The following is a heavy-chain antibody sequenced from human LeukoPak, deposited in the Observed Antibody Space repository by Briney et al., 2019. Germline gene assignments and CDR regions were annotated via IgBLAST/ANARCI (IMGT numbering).Heavy chain of an antibody. CDR2: ISSSSSTI. D-gene: IGHD3-16*01. V-gene: IGHV3-48*01. CDR1: GFTFSSYS. J-gene: IGHJ6*02. CDR3: AREITYDYATYGMDV. Sequence: GGSLRLSCAASGFTFSSYSMNWVRQAPGKGLEWVSYISSSSSTIYYADSVKGRFTISRDNAKHSLYLQMNSLRAEDTAVYYCAREITYDYATYGMDVWGQGTTVTVSS.